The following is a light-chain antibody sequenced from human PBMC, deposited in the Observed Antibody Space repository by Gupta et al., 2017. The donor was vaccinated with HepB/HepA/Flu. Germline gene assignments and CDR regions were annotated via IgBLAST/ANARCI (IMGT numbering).Light chain of an antibody. J-gene: IGKJ4*01. Sequence: EIVMTQSPLSLPVTPGEPASISCKSSQSLLYSDGYNYVHWYLQRPGQSPQLLLYVTSNRASGVPDRFSGSASGTDFTLKISRVEAEDVGVYYCMQGLRAPLTFGGGTKLEIK. V-gene: IGKV2-28*01. CDR1: QSLLYSDGYNY. CDR3: MQGLRAPLT. CDR2: VTS.